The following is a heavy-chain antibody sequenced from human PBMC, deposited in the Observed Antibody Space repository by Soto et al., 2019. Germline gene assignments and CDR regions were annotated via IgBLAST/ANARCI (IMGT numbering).Heavy chain of an antibody. CDR2: IDPSDSYT. J-gene: IGHJ3*02. CDR3: GLLRYGSDLWKITGLWRVGSPFDI. Sequence: PGESLKISCKGSGYSFTSYWISWVRQMPGKGLEWMGRIDPSDSYTNYSPSFQGQVTISADKSITTAYPQWSSLKASDSAMYYCGLLRYGSDLWKITGLWRVGSPFDIWGQGTMVTVSS. CDR1: GYSFTSYW. D-gene: IGHD6-19*01. V-gene: IGHV5-10-1*04.